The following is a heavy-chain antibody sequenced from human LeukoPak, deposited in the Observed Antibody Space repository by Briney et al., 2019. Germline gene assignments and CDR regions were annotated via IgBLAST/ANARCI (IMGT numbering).Heavy chain of an antibody. D-gene: IGHD2-2*01. CDR1: GYTLTELS. V-gene: IGHV1-24*01. J-gene: IGHJ3*02. CDR2: FDPEDGET. CDR3: ATDSPNIVVVPAATGAFDI. Sequence: ASVKVSCKVSGYTLTELSMHWVRQAPGKGLEWMGGFDPEDGETIYAQKFQGRVTMTEDTSTDTAYMELSSPRSEDTAVYYCATDSPNIVVVPAATGAFDIWGQGTMVTVSS.